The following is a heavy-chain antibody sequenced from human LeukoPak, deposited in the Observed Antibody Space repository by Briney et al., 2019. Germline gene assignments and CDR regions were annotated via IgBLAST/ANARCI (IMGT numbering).Heavy chain of an antibody. CDR3: ARWNYCSGGSCYLNRWFDP. Sequence: SETLSLTCAVYGGSFSGYYWSWIRQPPGMGLEWIGEINHSGSTNYNPSLKSRVTISVDTSKNQFSLKLSSVTAADTAVYYCARWNYCSGGSCYLNRWFDPWGQGTLVTVSS. D-gene: IGHD2-15*01. V-gene: IGHV4-34*01. CDR1: GGSFSGYY. J-gene: IGHJ5*02. CDR2: INHSGST.